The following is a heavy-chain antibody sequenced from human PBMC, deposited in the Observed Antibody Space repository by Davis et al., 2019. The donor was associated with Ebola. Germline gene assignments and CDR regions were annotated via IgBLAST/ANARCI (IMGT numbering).Heavy chain of an antibody. CDR2: ISYDGSNK. D-gene: IGHD6-13*01. V-gene: IGHV3-30*18. Sequence: GGSLRLSCAASGFTFSSYGMHWVRQAPGKGLEWVAVISYDGSNKYYADSVKGRFTISRDNSKNTLYLQMNSLRAEDTAVYYCAKEKQQLVPYYYGMDVWGQGTTVTVSS. CDR3: AKEKQQLVPYYYGMDV. J-gene: IGHJ6*02. CDR1: GFTFSSYG.